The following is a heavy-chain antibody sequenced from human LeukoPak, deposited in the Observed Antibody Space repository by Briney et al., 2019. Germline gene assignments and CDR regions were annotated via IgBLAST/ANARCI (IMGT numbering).Heavy chain of an antibody. D-gene: IGHD3-10*01. J-gene: IGHJ6*02. CDR1: GGSISSYY. CDR3: ARTNPMVRGVIISPYYYYGMDV. Sequence: SETLSLTCTVSGGSISSYYWSWIRQPPGKGLEWIGYIYYSGSTNYNPSLKSRVTISVDTSKNQFSLKLSSATAADTAVYYCARTNPMVRGVIISPYYYYGMDVWGQGTTVTVSS. V-gene: IGHV4-59*01. CDR2: IYYSGST.